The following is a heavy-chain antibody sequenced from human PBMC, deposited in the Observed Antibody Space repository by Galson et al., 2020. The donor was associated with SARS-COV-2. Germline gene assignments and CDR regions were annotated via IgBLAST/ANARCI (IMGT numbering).Heavy chain of an antibody. CDR2: INPNGGGT. Sequence: ASDTVSCKASGYTLNGYNTHRNRKAQGQGLEPTGWINPNGGGTNYAQKFQGRVTMTRETSINTAYLDLSRLTSEDTAVYYCAREFDGGFYFWGHGNLVIV. V-gene: IGHV1-2*02. CDR3: AREFDGGFYF. J-gene: IGHJ4*01. D-gene: IGHD4-17*01. CDR1: GYTLNGYN.